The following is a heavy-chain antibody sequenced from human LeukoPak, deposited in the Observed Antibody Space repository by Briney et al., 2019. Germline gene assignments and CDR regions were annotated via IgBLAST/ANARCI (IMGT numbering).Heavy chain of an antibody. CDR2: ISGSGDST. Sequence: GGSLRLSCAASGFSFSSYAMTWVRQAPGKGLEWVSGISGSGDSTCYADSVRGRFTISRDNSKNTLSLQMNSLRAEDTAVYYCAKSPPGMDVWSQGTTVTVSS. J-gene: IGHJ6*02. CDR1: GFSFSSYA. V-gene: IGHV3-23*01. CDR3: AKSPPGMDV.